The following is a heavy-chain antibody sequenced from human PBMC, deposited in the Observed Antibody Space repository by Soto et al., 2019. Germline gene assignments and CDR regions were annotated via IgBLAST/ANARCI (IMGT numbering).Heavy chain of an antibody. CDR1: GFTFSSYA. J-gene: IGHJ4*02. CDR3: AKVGFVVVPAASSFFDY. CDR2: ISGSGGST. V-gene: IGHV3-23*01. Sequence: EVQLLESGGGLVQPGGSLRLSCAASGFTFSSYAMSWVRQAPGKGLEWVSAISGSGGSTYYADSVKGRFTISRDNSKNTLYLQMNSLRAEDTAVYYCAKVGFVVVPAASSFFDYWGQGTLVTVSS. D-gene: IGHD2-2*01.